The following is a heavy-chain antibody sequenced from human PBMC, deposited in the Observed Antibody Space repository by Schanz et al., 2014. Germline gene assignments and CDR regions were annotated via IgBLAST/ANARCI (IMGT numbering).Heavy chain of an antibody. CDR2: ISSSSSTI. J-gene: IGHJ5*01. Sequence: EVQLVESGGGLVQPGGSLRLSCAASGFSFSRYSMNWVRQAPGKGLEWISYISSSSSTIYHADSVKGRFTISRDNAKNSLYLQMNSLRAEDAAVYYCAKQHIVRGVIYLNWFDSWGQGTLVTVSS. CDR3: AKQHIVRGVIYLNWFDS. V-gene: IGHV3-48*01. CDR1: GFSFSRYS. D-gene: IGHD3-10*01.